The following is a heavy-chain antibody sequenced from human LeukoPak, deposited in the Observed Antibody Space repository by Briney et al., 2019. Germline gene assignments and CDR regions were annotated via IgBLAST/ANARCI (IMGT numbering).Heavy chain of an antibody. CDR3: ARFRVVGATNRSFDY. Sequence: RRSLRLSCAASRFTFSSYGMHWVRQAPGKVLEWVAVIWYDGGNKYYADFVKGRLTISRDNSKNTRYLQMNSLRAEDTVLYYCARFRVVGATNRSFDYWAQGTLVTVSS. D-gene: IGHD1-26*01. J-gene: IGHJ4*02. V-gene: IGHV3-33*01. CDR2: IWYDGGNK. CDR1: RFTFSSYG.